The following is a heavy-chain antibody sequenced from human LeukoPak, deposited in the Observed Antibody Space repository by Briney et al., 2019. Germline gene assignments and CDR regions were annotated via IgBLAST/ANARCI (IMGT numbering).Heavy chain of an antibody. CDR1: GGSISSSNW. Sequence: PSETLSLTCAVSGGSISSSNWWSWVRQPPGKGLEWIGEIYHSGSTNYNPSLKSRVAISVDKSKNQFSLKVTSVSAADTAVYYCARMGLEIVVITAAPARPVRWFDPWGQGTLVTVSS. CDR2: IYHSGST. J-gene: IGHJ5*02. CDR3: ARMGLEIVVITAAPARPVRWFDP. D-gene: IGHD2-2*01. V-gene: IGHV4-4*02.